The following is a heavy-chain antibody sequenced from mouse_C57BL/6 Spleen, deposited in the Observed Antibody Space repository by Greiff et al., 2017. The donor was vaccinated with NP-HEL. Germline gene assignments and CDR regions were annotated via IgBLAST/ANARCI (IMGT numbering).Heavy chain of an antibody. D-gene: IGHD1-1*01. CDR2: IYPGSGST. J-gene: IGHJ2*01. Sequence: QVQLQQPGAELVKPGASVKMSCKASGYTFTSYWITWVKQRPGQGLEWIGDIYPGSGSTNYNEKFKSKATLTVDTSSSTAYMQLSSLTSADSAVYSLAWGRVYYYGSSDFDYWGQGTTLTVSS. CDR3: AWGRVYYYGSSDFDY. V-gene: IGHV1-55*01. CDR1: GYTFTSYW.